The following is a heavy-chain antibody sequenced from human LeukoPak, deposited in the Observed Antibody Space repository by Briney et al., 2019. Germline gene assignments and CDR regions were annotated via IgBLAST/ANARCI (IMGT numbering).Heavy chain of an antibody. CDR1: GYTFASYG. D-gene: IGHD5-18*01. Sequence: GASVKVSCKASGYTFASYGISWVRQAPGQGLEWMGWISAYNGNTNYAQKLQGRVTMSTDTSTSTAYMELRSLRSDDTAVYYCAGGYSYGYYFDYWGQGTLVTVSS. J-gene: IGHJ4*02. CDR2: ISAYNGNT. V-gene: IGHV1-18*01. CDR3: AGGYSYGYYFDY.